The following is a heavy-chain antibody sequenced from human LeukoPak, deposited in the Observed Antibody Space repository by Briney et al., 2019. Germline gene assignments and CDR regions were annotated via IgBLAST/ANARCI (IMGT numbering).Heavy chain of an antibody. J-gene: IGHJ4*02. CDR3: AKDNRRHYTSGPNPDSLH. D-gene: IGHD6-19*01. Sequence: GGSLRLSCAGSGFIFNNYAMHWVRQPPGKGLEWVSGISWNSGSIDYADSVKGRFTISRDNAKNSLYLQMNSLRVEDTAFYYCAKDNRRHYTSGPNPDSLHWGQGALVAVSS. V-gene: IGHV3-9*01. CDR2: ISWNSGSI. CDR1: GFIFNNYA.